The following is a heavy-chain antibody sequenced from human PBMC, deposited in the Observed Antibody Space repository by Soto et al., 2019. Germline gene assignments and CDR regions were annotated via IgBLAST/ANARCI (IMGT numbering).Heavy chain of an antibody. J-gene: IGHJ4*02. Sequence: GGSLRLSCAASGFTFSSYSMNWVRQAPGKGLEWVSSISSSSSYIYYAGSVKGRFTISRDNAKNSLYLQMNSLRAEDTAVYYCARDVAPWIQSLVFDYWGQGTLVSVSS. D-gene: IGHD5-18*01. CDR3: ARDVAPWIQSLVFDY. V-gene: IGHV3-21*01. CDR2: ISSSSSYI. CDR1: GFTFSSYS.